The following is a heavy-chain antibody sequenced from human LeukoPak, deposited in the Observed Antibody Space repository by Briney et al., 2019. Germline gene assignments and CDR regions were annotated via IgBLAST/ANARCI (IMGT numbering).Heavy chain of an antibody. CDR3: ARGVWVDY. V-gene: IGHV4-38-2*02. Sequence: PSETLSLTCTVSGYSISSGYYWGWIRQPPGKGLEWIGSIYHSGSTYYNPSLKSRVTISVDTSKNQFSLKLSSVTAADTAVYYCARGVWVDYWGQGTLVTVSS. CDR1: GYSISSGYY. CDR2: IYHSGST. J-gene: IGHJ4*02. D-gene: IGHD6-13*01.